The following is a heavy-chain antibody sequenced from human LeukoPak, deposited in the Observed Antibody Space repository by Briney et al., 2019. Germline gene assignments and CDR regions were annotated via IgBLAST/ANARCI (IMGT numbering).Heavy chain of an antibody. J-gene: IGHJ4*02. V-gene: IGHV4-59*11. D-gene: IGHD6-19*01. CDR3: ARADSSGWYGYYFDY. CDR2: IYYSGST. Sequence: SETLSLTCTASGGSISSHYWSWIRQPPGKGLEWIGYIYYSGSTNYNPSLKSRVTISVDTSENQYSLKLSSVTAADTAVYYCARADSSGWYGYYFDYWGQGTLVSVSS. CDR1: GGSISSHY.